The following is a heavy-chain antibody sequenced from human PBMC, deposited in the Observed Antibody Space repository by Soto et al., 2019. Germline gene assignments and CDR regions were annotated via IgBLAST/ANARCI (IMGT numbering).Heavy chain of an antibody. D-gene: IGHD1-26*01. CDR3: ARGPPSGSFSLTPRY. J-gene: IGHJ4*02. Sequence: QVQLVQSGSEVKKPGASVKVSCQTSGYSFHNYGIIWVRQAPGQGLEWMGWISGQIAKTNYAQKFQGKVSMTTDTSTSTAYLELNTLTSDDTAIYFCARGPPSGSFSLTPRYWGQGTLVTVSS. CDR1: GYSFHNYG. V-gene: IGHV1-18*01. CDR2: ISGQIAKT.